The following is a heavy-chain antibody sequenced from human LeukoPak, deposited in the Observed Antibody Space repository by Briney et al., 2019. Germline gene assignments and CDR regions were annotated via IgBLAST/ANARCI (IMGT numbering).Heavy chain of an antibody. CDR2: IYPGDSAS. Sequence: GESLKISCKGSGYSFTSYWIGWVRQMPGKGLEWMGIIYPGDSASSYRPSFQGQVTISADKSISTAYLQWSSLKASDTAMYYCARRAFGSGSYCDYWGQGTLVTVSS. J-gene: IGHJ4*02. V-gene: IGHV5-51*01. CDR1: GYSFTSYW. CDR3: ARRAFGSGSYCDY. D-gene: IGHD3-10*01.